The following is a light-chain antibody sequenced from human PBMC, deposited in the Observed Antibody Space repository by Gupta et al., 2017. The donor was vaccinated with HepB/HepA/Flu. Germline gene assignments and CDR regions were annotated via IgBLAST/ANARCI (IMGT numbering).Light chain of an antibody. CDR2: GAS. CDR1: QSVSSN. J-gene: IGKJ1*01. Sequence: VMTQSPPTLSLAAGERATLSCRVSQSVSSNLAWYQQKPGQAPRILIYGASTRATGIPARFSGSGSRTEFTLTISSLQSEDFAVYYCQKYNNWPPWTFGQGTKVESK. V-gene: IGKV3-15*01. CDR3: QKYNNWPPWT.